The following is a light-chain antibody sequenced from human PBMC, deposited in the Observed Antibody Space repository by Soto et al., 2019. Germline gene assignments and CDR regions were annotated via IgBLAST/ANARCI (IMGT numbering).Light chain of an antibody. CDR1: QGISSY. Sequence: AIRMTQSPSSFSASTGDRVTITCRASQGISSYLAWYQQKPGKAPKLLIYAASTLQSGVPSRFSGSGSGTDFTLTISCLQSGDFATYYCQQYYSYPPTFGGGTKVEIK. CDR2: AAS. V-gene: IGKV1-8*01. J-gene: IGKJ4*01. CDR3: QQYYSYPPT.